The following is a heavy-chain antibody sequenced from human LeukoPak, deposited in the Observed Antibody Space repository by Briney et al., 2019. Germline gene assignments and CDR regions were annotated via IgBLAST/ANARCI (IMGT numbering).Heavy chain of an antibody. V-gene: IGHV1-8*01. J-gene: IGHJ6*02. D-gene: IGHD2-15*01. CDR2: MNPNSGNT. Sequence: ASVKVCCKASGYTFTSYDINWVRQATGQGLEWMGWMNPNSGNTGYAQKFQGRVTMTRNTSISTAYMELSSLRSEDTAVYYCARGIVVVVASSSYYGMDVWGQGTTVTVSS. CDR1: GYTFTSYD. CDR3: ARGIVVVVASSSYYGMDV.